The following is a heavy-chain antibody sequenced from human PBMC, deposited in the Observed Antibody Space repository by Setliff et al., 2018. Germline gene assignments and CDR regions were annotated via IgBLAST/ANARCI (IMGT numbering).Heavy chain of an antibody. V-gene: IGHV3-11*05. CDR3: AKGGYSGSHYFDY. J-gene: IGHJ4*02. D-gene: IGHD1-26*01. CDR1: GFSFSDYY. Sequence: GESLRLSCAASGFSFSDYYMMWIRQATGKGLEWVSSISSSSSYIYYADSVKGRFTISRDNSNNALYLQMNSLRAEDTAIYYCAKGGYSGSHYFDYWGQGTLVTVSS. CDR2: ISSSSSYI.